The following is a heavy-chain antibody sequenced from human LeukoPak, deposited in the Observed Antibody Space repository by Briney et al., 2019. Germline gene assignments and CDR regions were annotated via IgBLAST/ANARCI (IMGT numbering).Heavy chain of an antibody. CDR2: IYHSGRT. Sequence: SETLSLTCAVSGYSISSGCYWGWIRQPPGEGLEWIGSIYHSGRTYYNPSLNSRVTISVDTSKSLFSLELSSVTAADTAVYYCARGGVAYYDILTGHKWFDPWGQGTLVTVSS. J-gene: IGHJ5*02. V-gene: IGHV4-38-2*01. D-gene: IGHD3-9*01. CDR1: GYSISSGCY. CDR3: ARGGVAYYDILTGHKWFDP.